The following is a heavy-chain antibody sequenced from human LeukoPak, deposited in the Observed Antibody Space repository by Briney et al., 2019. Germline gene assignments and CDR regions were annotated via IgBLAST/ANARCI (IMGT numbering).Heavy chain of an antibody. V-gene: IGHV3-21*01. D-gene: IGHD3-22*01. CDR1: GFTFSSYS. Sequence: PGGSLRLSCAASGFTFSSYSMNWVRQAPGKGLEWVSSISSSSSYIYYADSVKGRFTISRDNAKNSLYLQMNSLRAEDTAVYYCARDPGSSGSAIDYWGQGTLVTVSS. CDR2: ISSSSSYI. J-gene: IGHJ4*02. CDR3: ARDPGSSGSAIDY.